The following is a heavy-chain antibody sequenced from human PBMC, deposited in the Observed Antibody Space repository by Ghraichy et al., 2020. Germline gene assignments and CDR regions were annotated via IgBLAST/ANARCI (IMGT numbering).Heavy chain of an antibody. CDR3: ARGGSNFDI. CDR2: IIPMLRKP. CDR1: GGTFSSYA. Sequence: SVKVSCKASGGTFSSYAISWVRQAPGQGLEWMGGIIPMLRKPNYAQRLKGRVTITADESTRIAYMELNSLRSEDTAVYYCARGGSNFDIWGQGTMIIVTS. J-gene: IGHJ3*02. D-gene: IGHD3-16*01. V-gene: IGHV1-69*13.